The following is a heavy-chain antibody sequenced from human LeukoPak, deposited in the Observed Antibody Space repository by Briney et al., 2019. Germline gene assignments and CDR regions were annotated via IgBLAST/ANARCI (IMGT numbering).Heavy chain of an antibody. CDR2: IYHSGST. D-gene: IGHD3-10*01. CDR1: GGSISSGGYY. Sequence: SETLSLTCTVSGGSISSGGYYWSWIRQPPGKGLEWIGYIYHSGSTYYNPSLKSRVTISVDTSKNQISLKLTSVTAADTAVYYCARDPYYYVSGPGDYWGQGTLVTVSS. V-gene: IGHV4-30-2*01. J-gene: IGHJ4*02. CDR3: ARDPYYYVSGPGDY.